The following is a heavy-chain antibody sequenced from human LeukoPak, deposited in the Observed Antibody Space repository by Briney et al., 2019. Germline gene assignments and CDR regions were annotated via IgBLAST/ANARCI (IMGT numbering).Heavy chain of an antibody. CDR1: GYIFTSFY. CDR3: ARDRGRSVDFDY. J-gene: IGHJ4*02. CDR2: INPSGGNT. D-gene: IGHD3-16*01. V-gene: IGHV1-46*01. Sequence: ASVKVSCKASGYIFTSFYMHWVRQAPGQGLEWMGIINPSGGNTGYAQKFQGRVTMTRDTSTSTVYMELSSLRSEDTAVYYCARDRGRSVDFDYWGQGTLVTVSS.